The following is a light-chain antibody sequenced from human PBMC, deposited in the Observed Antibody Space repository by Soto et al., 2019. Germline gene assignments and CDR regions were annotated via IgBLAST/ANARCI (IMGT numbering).Light chain of an antibody. Sequence: EIVMTQSPATLSVSPGERATFSCWASQSVSSNLAWYQQKPGQAPRLLIYDASTRATGIPARFSGSGSGTDFTLTISGLQSEDFAVYYFQQYGSSGTFGQGTKV. CDR2: DAS. V-gene: IGKV3D-15*01. CDR1: QSVSSN. CDR3: QQYGSSGT. J-gene: IGKJ1*01.